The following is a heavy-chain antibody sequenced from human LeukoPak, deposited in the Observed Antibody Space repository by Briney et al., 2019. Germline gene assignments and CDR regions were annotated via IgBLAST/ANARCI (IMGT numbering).Heavy chain of an antibody. CDR3: AKCPGLLYYYYYMDV. J-gene: IGHJ6*03. V-gene: IGHV3-23*01. D-gene: IGHD2/OR15-2a*01. CDR1: GFTFSSYA. CDR2: ISGSGGST. Sequence: GGSLRLSCAASGFTFSSYAMSWVRQAPGKGLEWVSAISGSGGSTYYADSVKGRFTISRDNSKNTLYLQMNSLRAEDTAVYYCAKCPGLLYYYYYMDVWGKGTTVTVSS.